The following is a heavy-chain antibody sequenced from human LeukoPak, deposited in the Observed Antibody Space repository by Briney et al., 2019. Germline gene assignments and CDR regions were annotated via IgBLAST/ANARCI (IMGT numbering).Heavy chain of an antibody. Sequence: QTGGSLRLSCAASGFTFSSYGMHWVRQAPGKGLEWVAVIWYDGSNKYYADSVKGRFTISRDNSKNTLYLQMNSLRAEDTAVYYCAREGAYSSSWYRYNWFDPWGQGTLVTVSS. J-gene: IGHJ5*02. CDR2: IWYDGSNK. D-gene: IGHD6-13*01. V-gene: IGHV3-33*01. CDR3: AREGAYSSSWYRYNWFDP. CDR1: GFTFSSYG.